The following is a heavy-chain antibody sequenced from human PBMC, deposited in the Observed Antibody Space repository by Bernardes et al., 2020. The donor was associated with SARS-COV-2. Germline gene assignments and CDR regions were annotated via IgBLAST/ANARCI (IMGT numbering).Heavy chain of an antibody. V-gene: IGHV4-39*01. Sequence: SETLSLTCTVSGCSISSSSYYWGWIRQPPGQVLEWIGSIYYSRSTYYNPSIKRRVTISVDTSKNQFSLKLSSVTAADTTVYYCARHGAGLDDAFDIWGQGTMVTVSS. J-gene: IGHJ3*02. CDR2: IYYSRST. D-gene: IGHD6-19*01. CDR1: GCSISSSSYY. CDR3: ARHGAGLDDAFDI.